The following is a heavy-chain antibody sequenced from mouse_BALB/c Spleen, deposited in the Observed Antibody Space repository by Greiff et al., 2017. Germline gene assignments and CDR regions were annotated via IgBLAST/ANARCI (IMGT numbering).Heavy chain of an antibody. V-gene: IGHV5-12-2*01. CDR1: GFTFSSYT. Sequence: LMESGGGLVQPGGSLKLSCAASGFTFSSYTMSWVRQTPEKRLEWVAYISNGGGSTYYPDTVKGRFTISRDNAKNTLYLQMSSLKSEDTAMYYCARSLLTSWFAYWGHGTLVTVSA. J-gene: IGHJ3*01. CDR2: ISNGGGST. D-gene: IGHD4-1*01. CDR3: ARSLLTSWFAY.